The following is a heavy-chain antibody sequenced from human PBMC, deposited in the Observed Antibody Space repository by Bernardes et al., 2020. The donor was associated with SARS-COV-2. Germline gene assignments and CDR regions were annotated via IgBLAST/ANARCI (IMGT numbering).Heavy chain of an antibody. CDR2: IKHDGSKK. V-gene: IGHV3-7*01. J-gene: IGHJ2*01. CDR1: GFTFSSSG. D-gene: IGHD6-13*01. Sequence: GGSLRLSCAASGFTFSSSGMSWVRQAPGKGLEWVSNIKHDGSKKYYVDSVKGRFTISRDNAKISLYLQMNSLRAEDASVYYCARVSGCWWYFDLWGRGTLVTVSS. CDR3: ARVSGCWWYFDL.